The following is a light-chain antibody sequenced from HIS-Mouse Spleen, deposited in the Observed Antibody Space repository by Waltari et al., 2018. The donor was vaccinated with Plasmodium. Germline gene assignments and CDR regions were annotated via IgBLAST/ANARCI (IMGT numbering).Light chain of an antibody. CDR3: QAWDSSTVV. CDR1: KLRDKY. J-gene: IGLJ2*01. V-gene: IGLV3-1*01. Sequence: SYELTQPPSVSVSPGQTASIPCSADKLRDKYACWYQQKPGQSPVLVIYQDSKRPSGIPERFSGSNSGNTATLTISGTQAMDEADYYCQAWDSSTVVFGGGTKLTVL. CDR2: QDS.